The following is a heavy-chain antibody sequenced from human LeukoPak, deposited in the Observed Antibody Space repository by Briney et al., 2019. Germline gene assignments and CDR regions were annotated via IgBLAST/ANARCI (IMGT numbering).Heavy chain of an antibody. CDR1: GYTLTELS. V-gene: IGHV1-24*01. Sequence: ASVKVSCKVSGYTLTELSMHWVRQAPGKGLEWMGGFDPEDGETIYAQKFQGRVTMTEDTSTETAYMELSGLRSEDTAVYYCARELPGGNGGDWFDPWGQGTLVTVSS. D-gene: IGHD3-16*01. J-gene: IGHJ5*02. CDR2: FDPEDGET. CDR3: ARELPGGNGGDWFDP.